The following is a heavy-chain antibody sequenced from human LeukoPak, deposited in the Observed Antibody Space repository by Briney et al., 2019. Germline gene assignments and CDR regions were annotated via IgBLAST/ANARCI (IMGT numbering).Heavy chain of an antibody. J-gene: IGHJ3*02. D-gene: IGHD5-18*01. CDR1: GGTFSSYA. V-gene: IGHV1-69*04. Sequence: SVKVSCKASGGTFSSYAISWVRQAPGQGLEWMGRIIPILGIANYAQKFQGRVTITADKSTSTAYMELSSLRAEDTAVYYCARAGYSYGYFVAFDIWGQGTMVTVSS. CDR3: ARAGYSYGYFVAFDI. CDR2: IIPILGIA.